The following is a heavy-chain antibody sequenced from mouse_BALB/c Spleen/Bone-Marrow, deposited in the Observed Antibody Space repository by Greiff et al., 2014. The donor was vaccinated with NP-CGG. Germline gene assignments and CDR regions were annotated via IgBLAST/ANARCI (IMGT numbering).Heavy chain of an antibody. CDR1: GFNIKDTY. D-gene: IGHD2-1*01. J-gene: IGHJ4*01. V-gene: IGHV14-3*02. Sequence: EVQLQQSGAELVKPGASVKLSCTASGFNIKDTYMRWVKQRPEQGLEWIGRIDPANGNTKYDPKFQGKATITADTSSNTAYLQLSSLTSEDTAVYYCAIYYGNYYAMDYWGQGTSVTVSS. CDR2: IDPANGNT. CDR3: AIYYGNYYAMDY.